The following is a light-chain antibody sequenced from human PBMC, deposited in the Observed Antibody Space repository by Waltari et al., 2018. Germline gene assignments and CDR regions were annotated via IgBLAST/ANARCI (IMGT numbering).Light chain of an antibody. Sequence: QSALTQPASVSGSPGQSITISCPGTSSDVGTYNSVSWYQQHPGKAPKLIISEVTDRPSGVSNRFSGSRSGNTASLTISGLQAEDEADYYCSSYTSGTTLYVFGTGTKVTVL. CDR3: SSYTSGTTLYV. V-gene: IGLV2-14*01. CDR2: EVT. CDR1: SSDVGTYNS. J-gene: IGLJ1*01.